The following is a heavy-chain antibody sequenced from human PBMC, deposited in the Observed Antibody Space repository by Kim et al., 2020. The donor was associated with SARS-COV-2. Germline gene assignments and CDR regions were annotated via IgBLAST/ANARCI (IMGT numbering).Heavy chain of an antibody. V-gene: IGHV4-30-2*04. J-gene: IGHJ3*02. D-gene: IGHD6-19*01. Sequence: YYNPSLQSRVTISVDTSKKQFSLKLSSVTAADTAVYYCARKVVGGWYNFDMWGQGRMVTVSS. CDR3: ARKVVGGWYNFDM.